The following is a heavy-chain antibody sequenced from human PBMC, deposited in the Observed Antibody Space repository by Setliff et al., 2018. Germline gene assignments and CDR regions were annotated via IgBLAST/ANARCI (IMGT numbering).Heavy chain of an antibody. D-gene: IGHD3-16*01. J-gene: IGHJ3*02. V-gene: IGHV1-2*06. CDR1: GYTFTGYY. CDR3: ARDGGGDSDAFDI. CDR2: INPNSGGT. Sequence: ASVKVSCKAPGYTFTGYYMHWVRQAPGQGLEWMGRINPNSGGTNYAQKFQGRVTMTSDTSISTAYMELGRLRSDDTAVYFCARDGGGDSDAFDIWGQGTMVTVS.